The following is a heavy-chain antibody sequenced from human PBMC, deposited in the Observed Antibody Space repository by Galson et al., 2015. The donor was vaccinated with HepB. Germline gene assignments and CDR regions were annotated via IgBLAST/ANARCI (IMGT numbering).Heavy chain of an antibody. CDR2: IIPIFGTA. CDR3: AREPQQTYYYDSSGYYSVGWFDP. Sequence: SVKVSCKASGGTFSSYAISWVRQAPGQGLEWMGGIIPIFGTANYAQKFQGRVTITADESTSTAYMELSSLRSEDTTVYYCAREPQQTYYYDSSGYYSVGWFDPWGQGTLVTVSS. D-gene: IGHD3-22*01. CDR1: GGTFSSYA. J-gene: IGHJ5*02. V-gene: IGHV1-69*13.